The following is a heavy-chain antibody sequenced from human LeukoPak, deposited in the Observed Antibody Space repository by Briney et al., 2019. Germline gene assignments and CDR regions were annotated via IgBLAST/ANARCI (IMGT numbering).Heavy chain of an antibody. J-gene: IGHJ4*02. D-gene: IGHD3-16*01. CDR3: ARIYGGYFDY. Sequence: PSETLSLTCTVSGGSIGTYYWSWIRQPPGKGLEWIGYIYSSVSTNYNPSLKSRVTISVDTSKNQFSLKLSSVTAADTAVYYCARIYGGYFDYWGQGTLVTVSS. CDR1: GGSIGTYY. CDR2: IYSSVST. V-gene: IGHV4-59*12.